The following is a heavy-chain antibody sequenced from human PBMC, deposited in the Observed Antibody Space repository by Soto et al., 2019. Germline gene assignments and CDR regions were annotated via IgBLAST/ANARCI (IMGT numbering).Heavy chain of an antibody. CDR2: INPNSGGT. Sequence: ASVKVSCKASGYTFTGYYMHWVRQAPGQGLEWMGWINPNSGGTNYAQKFQGWVTMTRDTSISTAYMELSRLRSDDTAVYYCATSNPEIAVAGVYYYYGMDVWGQGTTVTVSS. D-gene: IGHD6-19*01. J-gene: IGHJ6*02. V-gene: IGHV1-2*04. CDR3: ATSNPEIAVAGVYYYYGMDV. CDR1: GYTFTGYY.